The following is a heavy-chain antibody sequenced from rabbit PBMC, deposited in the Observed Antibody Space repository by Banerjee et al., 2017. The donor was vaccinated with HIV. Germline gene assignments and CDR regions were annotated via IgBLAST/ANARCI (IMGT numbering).Heavy chain of an antibody. V-gene: IGHV1S45*01. CDR2: INTNSGNA. CDR3: ARAPYAGYGHDDL. Sequence: QQQLEESGGGLVKPEGSLTLSCTASGFSFSSSYRICWVRQAPGKGLEWIACINTNSGNAVYASWAKGRFTISKTSSTTVTLQMTSLTAADTATYFCARAPYAGYGHDDLWGPGTLVTVS. CDR1: GFSFSSSYR. D-gene: IGHD7-1*01. J-gene: IGHJ4*01.